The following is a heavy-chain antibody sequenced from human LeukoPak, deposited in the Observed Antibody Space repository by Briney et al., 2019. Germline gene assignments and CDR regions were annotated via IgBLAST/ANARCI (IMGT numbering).Heavy chain of an antibody. CDR2: ISGTGSST. J-gene: IGHJ6*02. V-gene: IGHV3-23*01. D-gene: IGHD5-18*01. CDR3: ARMDTTPVYYYYGMDV. Sequence: PGGSLRLSRAASGFTFNNYAMNWVHQGPGGGLGWVSAISGTGSSTYYADSVRGRFTISRDNSKNTLYLQMNSLRAEDTAVYYCARMDTTPVYYYYGMDVWGQGTTVTVSS. CDR1: GFTFNNYA.